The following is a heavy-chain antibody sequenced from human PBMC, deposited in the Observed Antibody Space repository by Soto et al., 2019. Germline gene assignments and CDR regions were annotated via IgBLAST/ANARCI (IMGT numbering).Heavy chain of an antibody. CDR2: IGTSTSTT. J-gene: IGHJ4*02. D-gene: IGHD6-19*01. V-gene: IGHV3-48*01. Sequence: EVQLVESGGGLVQPGGSLRLSCAASGFTFSSYSIHWVRQAPEKGLEWVSYIGTSTSTTYYADSVKGRFTISRDNAKNSLFLHMNSLRAADTAVYYCARALQTYTSGPLGFWGQGTRVTVSS. CDR3: ARALQTYTSGPLGF. CDR1: GFTFSSYS.